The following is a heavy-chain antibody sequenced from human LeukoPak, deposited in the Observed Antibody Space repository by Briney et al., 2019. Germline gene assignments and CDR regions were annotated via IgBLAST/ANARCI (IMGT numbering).Heavy chain of an antibody. CDR1: GFTFSAYS. Sequence: GGSLRLSCAASGFTFSAYSLNWVRQAPGKGLEWVSYISSSSTIYYANSVKGRFTISRDNAKNSLYLQMNSLRAEDTAVYYCARDRLGVEMSTINRFDYWGQGTLVAVSS. CDR3: ARDRLGVEMSTINRFDY. D-gene: IGHD5-24*01. V-gene: IGHV3-48*04. J-gene: IGHJ4*02. CDR2: ISSSSTI.